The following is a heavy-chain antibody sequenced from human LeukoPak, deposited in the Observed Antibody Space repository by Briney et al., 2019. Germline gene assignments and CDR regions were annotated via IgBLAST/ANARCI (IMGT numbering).Heavy chain of an antibody. CDR1: GFTFSSYG. D-gene: IGHD2-2*01. CDR2: IWYDGSNK. CDR3: AKDGRQYCSSTSCYFSDY. Sequence: PGGSLRLSCAASGFTFSSYGMHWVRQAPGKGLEWVAVIWYDGSNKYYADSVKGRFTISRDNSKNTLYLQMNSLRAEDTAVYYCAKDGRQYCSSTSCYFSDYWGQGTLVTVSS. J-gene: IGHJ4*02. V-gene: IGHV3-33*06.